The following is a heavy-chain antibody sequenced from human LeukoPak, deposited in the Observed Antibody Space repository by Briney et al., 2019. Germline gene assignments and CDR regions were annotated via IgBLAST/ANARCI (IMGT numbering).Heavy chain of an antibody. CDR3: ARQLFDWLLFPLDP. V-gene: IGHV1-8*01. Sequence: ASVKVSCKASGYTFTSYDINWVRQATGQGLEWMGWMNPNSGNTGYAQKFQGRVTMTRDTSISTAYMELSRLRSDNTAVYYCARQLFDWLLFPLDPWGQGTLVTVSS. CDR2: MNPNSGNT. CDR1: GYTFTSYD. J-gene: IGHJ5*02. D-gene: IGHD3-9*01.